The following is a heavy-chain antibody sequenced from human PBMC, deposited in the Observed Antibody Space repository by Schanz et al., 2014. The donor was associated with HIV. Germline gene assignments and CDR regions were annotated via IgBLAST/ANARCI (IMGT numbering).Heavy chain of an antibody. CDR3: TRAGLWYNAGDFYGSAFDV. CDR1: GYTFTNYD. CDR2: MNPNSGNT. Sequence: QVQLVQSGAEVKKPGASVKVSCKTSGYTFTNYDINWVRKASGQGFEWMGWMNPNSGNTGYAQKFQGRVTMTGNSSISTAYMELTSLTSEDTAVYYCTRAGLWYNAGDFYGSAFDVWGPGTAVTVSS. D-gene: IGHD2-21*01. V-gene: IGHV1-8*01. J-gene: IGHJ3*01.